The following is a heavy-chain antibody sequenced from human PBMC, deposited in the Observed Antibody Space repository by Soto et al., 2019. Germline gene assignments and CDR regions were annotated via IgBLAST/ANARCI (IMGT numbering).Heavy chain of an antibody. CDR3: ARDIQSVGPRANDAFDV. J-gene: IGHJ3*01. CDR2: LNPDTGNT. Sequence: QVQLVQSGAELKKPGASVNISCTASGFTVSDNLINWVRQVPGQGLEGMGWLNPDTGNTRYSETFQGRVTISRHPSASIAYLELSGLENEDTALYFCARDIQSVGPRANDAFDVWGQGTMITVSS. D-gene: IGHD5-18*01. V-gene: IGHV1-3*01. CDR1: GFTVSDNL.